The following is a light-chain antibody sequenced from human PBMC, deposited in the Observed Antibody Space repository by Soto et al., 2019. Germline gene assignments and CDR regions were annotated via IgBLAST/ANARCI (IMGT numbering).Light chain of an antibody. CDR2: SND. V-gene: IGLV1-44*01. J-gene: IGLJ2*01. CDR1: SSNIGTNT. Sequence: QSVLTQPPAASGTPGQRVTISCSGSSSNIGTNTVNWYQQLPGTAPKLLIDSNDLRPSGVPDRFSGSKSGTSASLAISGLQSEDEADYYCEAWDDSLYGAVFGGGTKLTVL. CDR3: EAWDDSLYGAV.